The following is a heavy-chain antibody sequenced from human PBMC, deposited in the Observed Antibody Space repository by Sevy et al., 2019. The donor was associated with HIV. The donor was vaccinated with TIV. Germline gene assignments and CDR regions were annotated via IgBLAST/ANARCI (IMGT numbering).Heavy chain of an antibody. V-gene: IGHV3-74*01. CDR2: VNSDGSYT. CDR1: GFTFSTYW. J-gene: IGHJ6*04. Sequence: GGSLRLSCAASGFTFSTYWMHWVRQAPGKGLGWVSRVNSDGSYTSYADSVKGRFTISRDNSKNTVYLQMNSLRAEDTAVYYCTRDSRTMVATLPGVWGKGTTVTVSS. D-gene: IGHD5-12*01. CDR3: TRDSRTMVATLPGV.